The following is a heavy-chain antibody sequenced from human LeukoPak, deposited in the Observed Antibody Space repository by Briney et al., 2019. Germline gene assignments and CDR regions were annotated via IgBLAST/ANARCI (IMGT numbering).Heavy chain of an antibody. D-gene: IGHD6-19*01. CDR1: GFTFSSHA. CDR3: AKARGWYDFDY. J-gene: IGHJ4*02. V-gene: IGHV3-23*01. CDR2: ISGFGGST. Sequence: GGSLRLSCAASGFTFSSHAMSWVRQTPGKGLDWVSGISGFGGSTYYADSVKGRFTISRENLKNKVYLQMNSLRADDTAVYYCAKARGWYDFDYWGQGILVTVSS.